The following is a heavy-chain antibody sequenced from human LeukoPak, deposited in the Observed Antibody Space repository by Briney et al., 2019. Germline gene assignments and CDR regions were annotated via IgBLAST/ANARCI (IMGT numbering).Heavy chain of an antibody. CDR2: INHNGNVN. V-gene: IGHV3-7*03. D-gene: IGHD3-16*01. J-gene: IGHJ6*02. CDR1: GFTFSSYW. CDR3: ARGGGLDV. Sequence: PGGSLRLSCAASGFTFSSYWMNWAGRAPGKGLEWVASINHNGNVNYYVDSVKGRFTISRDNAKNSLYLQMSNLRAEDTAVYFCARGGGLDVWGQGATVTVSS.